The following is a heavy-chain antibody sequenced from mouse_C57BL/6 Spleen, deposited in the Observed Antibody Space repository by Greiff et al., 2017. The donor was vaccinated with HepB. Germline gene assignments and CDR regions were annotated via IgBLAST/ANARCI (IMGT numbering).Heavy chain of an antibody. Sequence: VQLQESGAELVKPGASVKISCKASGYAFSSYWMNWVKQRPGKGLEWIGQIYPGDGDTNYNGKFKGKATLTADKSSSTAYMQLSSLTSEDSAVYFCASLYRRNAMDYWGQGTSVTVSS. J-gene: IGHJ4*01. V-gene: IGHV1-80*01. CDR2: IYPGDGDT. D-gene: IGHD2-14*01. CDR1: GYAFSSYW. CDR3: ASLYRRNAMDY.